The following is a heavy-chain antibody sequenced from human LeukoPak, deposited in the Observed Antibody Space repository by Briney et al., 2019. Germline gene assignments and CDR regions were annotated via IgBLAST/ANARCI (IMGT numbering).Heavy chain of an antibody. V-gene: IGHV4-4*07. CDR1: SGSLSSSY. D-gene: IGHD2-15*01. CDR2: VYTSGST. J-gene: IGHJ6*03. CDR3: ARVTCSGGSCYPVYYYYYYMDV. Sequence: SETLSLTCSLSSGSLSSSYWSWIRQPAGKGLEWIGRVYTSGSTNYNPSLKSRVAMSVDTSKNQFSLDLTSVTAADAAVYYCARVTCSGGSCYPVYYYYYYMDVWGKGTTVTVSS.